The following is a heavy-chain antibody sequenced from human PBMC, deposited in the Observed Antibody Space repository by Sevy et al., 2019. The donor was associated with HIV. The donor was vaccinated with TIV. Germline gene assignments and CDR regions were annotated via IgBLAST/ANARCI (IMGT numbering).Heavy chain of an antibody. V-gene: IGHV3-30*04. CDR1: GFTFNTHA. J-gene: IGHJ4*02. CDR3: PREGGYTSAWSPGNY. D-gene: IGHD6-19*01. CDR2: ISYDGIIK. Sequence: GGSLRLSCAASGFTFNTHAMHWVRQAPGKGLEWVALISYDGIIKYYADSVKGRLTISRDNSKNTLSLQMNSLRIEDTAVYYCPREGGYTSAWSPGNYWGQGTLVTVSS.